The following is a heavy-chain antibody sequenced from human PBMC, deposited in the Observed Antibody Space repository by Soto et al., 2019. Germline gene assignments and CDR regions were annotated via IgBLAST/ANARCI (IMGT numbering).Heavy chain of an antibody. CDR2: IYTSGST. CDR3: ARGTMVRGVRYYYNY. CDR1: GGSIRSHY. V-gene: IGHV4-4*07. J-gene: IGHJ4*02. D-gene: IGHD3-10*01. Sequence: QVQLQESGPGLVKPSETLSLTCTVSGGSIRSHYWSWIRQPAGKGLEWIGRIYTSGSTNYNPSLKSRVTMLVDTSKNQFSLKLSSVSAADSAVYYCARGTMVRGVRYYYNYWGQGTLVTVSS.